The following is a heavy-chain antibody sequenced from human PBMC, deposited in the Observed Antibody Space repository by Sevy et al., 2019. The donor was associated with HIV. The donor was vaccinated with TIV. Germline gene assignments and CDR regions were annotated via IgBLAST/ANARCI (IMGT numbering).Heavy chain of an antibody. V-gene: IGHV4-59*13. D-gene: IGHD3-3*01. CDR3: ARSGFLEWAGSTRGPRNWFDP. CDR2: IYYSGST. J-gene: IGHJ5*02. CDR1: GGSMRNFY. Sequence: SETLSLTCSVSGGSMRNFYWSWIRQPPGKGLEWIGNIYYSGSTNYNPSLKSRVTMSVDTPKNQFSLKLSSVTDADTAVYYCARSGFLEWAGSTRGPRNWFDPWGQGTLVTVSS.